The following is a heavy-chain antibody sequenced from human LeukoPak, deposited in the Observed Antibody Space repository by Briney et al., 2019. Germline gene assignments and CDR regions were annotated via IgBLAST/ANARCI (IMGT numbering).Heavy chain of an antibody. J-gene: IGHJ4*02. CDR2: IYHSGST. V-gene: IGHV4-38-2*02. D-gene: IGHD4-17*01. CDR3: ARYYGDYRFSY. Sequence: PSETLSLTCTVSGYSISSGYYWGWIRPPPGKGLEWIGSIYHSGSTYYNPSLKSRVTISVDTSKNQFSLKLSPVTAADTAVYYCARYYGDYRFSYWGQGTLVTVSS. CDR1: GYSISSGYY.